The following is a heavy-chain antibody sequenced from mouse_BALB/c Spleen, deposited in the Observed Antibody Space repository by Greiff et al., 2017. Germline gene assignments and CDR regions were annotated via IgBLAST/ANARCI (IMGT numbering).Heavy chain of an antibody. CDR2: ISNGGGST. Sequence: DVQRVESGGGLVQPGGSLKLSCAASGFTFSSYTMSWVRQTPEKRLEWVAYISNGGGSTYYPDTVKGRFTISRDNAKNTLYLQMSSLKSEDTAMYYCARHGTRWYFDVWGAGTTVTVSS. J-gene: IGHJ1*01. V-gene: IGHV5-12-2*01. CDR3: ARHGTRWYFDV. D-gene: IGHD4-1*01. CDR1: GFTFSSYT.